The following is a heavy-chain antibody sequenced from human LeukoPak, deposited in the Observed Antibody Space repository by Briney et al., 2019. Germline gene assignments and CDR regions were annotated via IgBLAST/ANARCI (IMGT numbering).Heavy chain of an antibody. Sequence: GGSLRLSCAASGFTFSSYAMNWVRQAPGKGLEWVSAISGSGGSTYSADSVKGRFTISRDNSKNTLYLQMNSLRAEDTAVYYCAKGGSTSCYVDFDYWGQGTLVTVSS. CDR1: GFTFSSYA. D-gene: IGHD2-2*01. CDR3: AKGGSTSCYVDFDY. J-gene: IGHJ4*02. CDR2: ISGSGGST. V-gene: IGHV3-23*01.